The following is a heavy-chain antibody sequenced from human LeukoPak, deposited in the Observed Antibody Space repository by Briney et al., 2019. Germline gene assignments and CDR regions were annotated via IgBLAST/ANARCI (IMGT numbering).Heavy chain of an antibody. D-gene: IGHD3-22*01. J-gene: IGHJ4*02. CDR2: IWYDGSNK. Sequence: GRSLRLSCAASGFTFSSYGMHWVRQAPGKGLEWVAVIWYDGSNKYYADSVKGRFTISRDNSKNTLYLQMNSLRAEDTAVYYCARAAYYYDSSGHWGQGTLVTVSS. CDR1: GFTFSSYG. CDR3: ARAAYYYDSSGH. V-gene: IGHV3-33*01.